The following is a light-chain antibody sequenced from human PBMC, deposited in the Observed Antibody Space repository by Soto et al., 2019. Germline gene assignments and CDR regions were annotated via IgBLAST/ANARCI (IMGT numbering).Light chain of an antibody. CDR3: QQYHNWPPQYT. V-gene: IGKV3-15*01. J-gene: IGKJ2*01. Sequence: EVVMTQSPASLSVSPGDGATLSCRASQSVASNVAWYQQKPGQGPRLLIHGASTRAVGVPARFSGSGSGTEFTLTINSLQAEDIAVYYCQQYHNWPPQYTFGQGTKLQIK. CDR2: GAS. CDR1: QSVASN.